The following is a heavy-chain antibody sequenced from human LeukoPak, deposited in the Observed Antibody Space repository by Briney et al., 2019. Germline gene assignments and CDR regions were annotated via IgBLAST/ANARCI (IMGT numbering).Heavy chain of an antibody. CDR3: ARDRSSGWHSGLWDY. CDR2: ISYDGSNK. Sequence: GGSLRLSCAASGFTFSSYAMHWVRQAPGKGLEWVAVISYDGSNKYYADSVKGRFTISRDNSKNTLYLQMNSLRAEDTAVYYCARDRSSGWHSGLWDYWGQGTLVTVSS. D-gene: IGHD6-19*01. J-gene: IGHJ4*02. V-gene: IGHV3-30-3*01. CDR1: GFTFSSYA.